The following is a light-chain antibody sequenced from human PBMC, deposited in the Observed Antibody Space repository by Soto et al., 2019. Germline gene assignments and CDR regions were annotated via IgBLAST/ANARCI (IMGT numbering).Light chain of an antibody. V-gene: IGLV2-14*01. J-gene: IGLJ2*01. Sequence: QSALTQPASVSGSPGQSITISCTGTSTDIGTYNYVSWYRQHPGKAPKLMIYDVSNRPSGVSNRFSGSKSGNTASLTISGLQAEDEADYYCSSYTSSSSPLVVFGGGTKLTVL. CDR1: STDIGTYNY. CDR2: DVS. CDR3: SSYTSSSSPLVV.